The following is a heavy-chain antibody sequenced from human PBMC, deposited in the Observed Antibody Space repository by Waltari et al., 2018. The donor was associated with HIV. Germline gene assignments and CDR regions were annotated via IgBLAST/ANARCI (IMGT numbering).Heavy chain of an antibody. CDR2: FWSDGAEI. Sequence: QVQLVESGGGVVQPGTSLTLSCAVSGFPFRLFAIHWVRQSTGKGLEWLAVFWSDGAEISYADSVKGRFTVSKDSSQKTLYLHLTSLRAEDTALYYCARGYSSSRWIPLYHWGRGTLVTVSS. CDR1: GFPFRLFA. CDR3: ARGYSSSRWIPLYH. V-gene: IGHV3-33*01. J-gene: IGHJ4*02. D-gene: IGHD6-6*01.